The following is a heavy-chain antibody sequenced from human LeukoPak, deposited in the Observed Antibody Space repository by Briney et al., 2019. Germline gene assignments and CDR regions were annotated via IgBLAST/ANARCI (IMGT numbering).Heavy chain of an antibody. V-gene: IGHV1-18*01. CDR1: GYTFSNYI. Sequence: ASVKVSCKASGYTFSNYIITWVRQAPGQGLEWMGWISAYNGNTNYAQSFQDRVTMTTDTSTTTAYIEVRSLTSDDAAVYYCARGLKSWLPQPLHYWGQGTLVTVSS. CDR3: ARGLKSWLPQPLHY. CDR2: ISAYNGNT. D-gene: IGHD5-24*01. J-gene: IGHJ4*02.